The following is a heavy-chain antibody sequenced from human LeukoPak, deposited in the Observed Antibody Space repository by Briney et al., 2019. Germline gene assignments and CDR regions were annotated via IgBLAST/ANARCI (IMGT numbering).Heavy chain of an antibody. CDR1: GFSFSTHG. J-gene: IGHJ3*02. CDR3: ASIGDIVI. CDR2: ISYDGSNK. Sequence: PGGSLRLACLTSGFSFSTHGMRWVCQAHGKGLEWVAVISYDGSNKYYADSVKGRFTISRDNYKNTLYLQMNSLRAEDTAVYYCASIGDIVIWGQGTMVTVSS. V-gene: IGHV3-30*03. D-gene: IGHD2-15*01.